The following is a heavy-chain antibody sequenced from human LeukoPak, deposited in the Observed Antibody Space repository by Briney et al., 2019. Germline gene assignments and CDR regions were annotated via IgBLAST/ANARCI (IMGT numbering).Heavy chain of an antibody. CDR2: MSYDGTNK. Sequence: PGGSLRLSCAASGFTFSTYGIHWVRQAPGKGLEWVAVMSYDGTNKYYADFVKGRFTISRDTSKNTLYLQMNSLRAEDTAVYYCARGYCSGGTCYPHDTFDIWGQGTMVTVSS. V-gene: IGHV3-30*03. CDR1: GFTFSTYG. J-gene: IGHJ3*02. D-gene: IGHD2-15*01. CDR3: ARGYCSGGTCYPHDTFDI.